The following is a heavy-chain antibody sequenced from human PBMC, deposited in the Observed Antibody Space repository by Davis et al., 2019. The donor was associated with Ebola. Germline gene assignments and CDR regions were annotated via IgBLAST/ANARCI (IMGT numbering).Heavy chain of an antibody. D-gene: IGHD2-21*01. CDR3: ARGGVAYSDLDY. J-gene: IGHJ4*02. Sequence: AASVKVSCKASGYTFTSYDINWVRQATGQGLEWMGWMNPNSGSTGYTQKFQGRVTMTRNTSLSTAYMELGSLRSEDTAVYFCARGGVAYSDLDYWGQGTLVAVSS. V-gene: IGHV1-8*01. CDR1: GYTFTSYD. CDR2: MNPNSGST.